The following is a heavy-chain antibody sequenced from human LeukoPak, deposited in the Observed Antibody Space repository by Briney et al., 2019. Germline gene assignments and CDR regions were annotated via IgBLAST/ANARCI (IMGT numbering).Heavy chain of an antibody. V-gene: IGHV3-23*01. CDR1: GFTFSSYA. Sequence: LGGSLRLSCAASGFTFSSYAMSWVRQAPGKGLEWVSAISGSGGSTYYADSVKGRFTISRDNSKNTLYLQMHSLRAEDTAMYFCARDAYRDYYDNSGYYYVGMDVWGQGTTVTVSS. D-gene: IGHD3-22*01. CDR3: ARDAYRDYYDNSGYYYVGMDV. J-gene: IGHJ6*02. CDR2: ISGSGGST.